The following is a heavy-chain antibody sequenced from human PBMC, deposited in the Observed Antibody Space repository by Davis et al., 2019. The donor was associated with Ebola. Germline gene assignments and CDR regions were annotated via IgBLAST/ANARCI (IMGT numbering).Heavy chain of an antibody. CDR1: GFIFSDYY. V-gene: IGHV3-7*01. J-gene: IGHJ6*02. CDR3: ARAPFYGMDV. CDR2: INQDGSEK. Sequence: GESLKISCAASGFIFSDYYMNWIRQAPGKGLEWVANINQDGSEKYYVDSVKGRFTISRDNAKKSLYLQMNSLRAEETSVYYCARAPFYGMDVWGQGTTVTVSS.